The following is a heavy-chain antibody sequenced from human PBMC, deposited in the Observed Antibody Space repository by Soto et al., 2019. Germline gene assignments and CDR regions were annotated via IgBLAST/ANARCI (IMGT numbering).Heavy chain of an antibody. CDR1: GGSISSYY. CDR2: IYTSGST. CDR3: ARLKYYYGSGSLNWFDP. J-gene: IGHJ5*02. V-gene: IGHV4-4*07. Sequence: SSETLSLTCTVSGGSISSYYWSWIRQPAGKGLEWIGRIYTSGSTNYNPSLKSRVTMPVDTSKNQFSLKLSSVTAADTAVYYCARLKYYYGSGSLNWFDPWGQGTLVTVSS. D-gene: IGHD3-10*01.